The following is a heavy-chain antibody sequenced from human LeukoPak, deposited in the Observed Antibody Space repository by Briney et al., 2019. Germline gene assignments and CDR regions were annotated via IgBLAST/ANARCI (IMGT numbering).Heavy chain of an antibody. Sequence: GGSLRLSCAASGFTFSSYGMHWVRQAPGKGLEWVAVIWCDGSNKYYADSVKGRFTISRDNSKNTLYLQMNSLRAEDTAVYYCAKETRMIGYSYGYFDYWGQGTLVTASS. CDR3: AKETRMIGYSYGYFDY. CDR1: GFTFSSYG. CDR2: IWCDGSNK. J-gene: IGHJ4*02. D-gene: IGHD5-18*01. V-gene: IGHV3-33*06.